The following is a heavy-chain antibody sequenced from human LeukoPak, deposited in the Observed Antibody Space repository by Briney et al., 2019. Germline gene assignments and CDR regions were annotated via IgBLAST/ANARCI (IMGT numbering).Heavy chain of an antibody. CDR2: ISSSSSTI. CDR1: GFTFSDYY. J-gene: IGHJ4*02. Sequence: PGGSLRLSCAASGFTFSDYYMSWIRQAPGKGLEWVSYISSSSSTIYYADSVKGRFAISRDNARTPLYLQINSLRAEDTAIYYCARVSGSSLTHYFDNWGQGTLVTVSS. V-gene: IGHV3-11*04. D-gene: IGHD1-26*01. CDR3: ARVSGSSLTHYFDN.